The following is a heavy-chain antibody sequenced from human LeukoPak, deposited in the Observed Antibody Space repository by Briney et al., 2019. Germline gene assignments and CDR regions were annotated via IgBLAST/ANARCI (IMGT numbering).Heavy chain of an antibody. D-gene: IGHD5-18*01. V-gene: IGHV3-33*06. CDR1: GFTLSSYG. J-gene: IGHJ4*02. CDR2: IWYDGSNK. CDR3: AKDRYSYGYAFDY. Sequence: GGSLRLSCAASGFTLSSYGMHWVRQAPGKGLEWVAVIWYDGSNKYYADSVKGRFTISRDNSKNTLYLQMNSLRAEDTAVYYCAKDRYSYGYAFDYWGQGTLVTVSS.